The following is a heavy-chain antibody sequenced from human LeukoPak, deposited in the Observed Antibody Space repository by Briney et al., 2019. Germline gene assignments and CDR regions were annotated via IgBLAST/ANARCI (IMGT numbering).Heavy chain of an antibody. V-gene: IGHV4-4*07. CDR3: ARGSSGWYSIDY. Sequence: SETLSLTCTVSGGSISSYYRGWIRQPAGSGLEWIGRIYSSGTTNSNPSLESRVTMSVDMSKNQFSLRLSSVTVADTAVYYCARGSSGWYSIDYWGQGILVTVSS. CDR1: GGSISSYY. D-gene: IGHD6-19*01. CDR2: IYSSGTT. J-gene: IGHJ4*02.